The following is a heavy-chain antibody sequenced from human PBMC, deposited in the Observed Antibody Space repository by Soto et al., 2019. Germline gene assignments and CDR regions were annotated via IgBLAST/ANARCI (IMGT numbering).Heavy chain of an antibody. CDR1: GYSITSGYY. CDR2: IYHSGST. Sequence: SETLSLTLAVSGYSITSGYYWGWLRPPPGKGLEWIDSIYHSGSTYYNPSLKSRVTISVDTPQKLFSLKLSSVTAADTAVYYCARLPNSYRGYDETYFDYWGQGTLVTVSS. V-gene: IGHV4-38-2*01. CDR3: ARLPNSYRGYDETYFDY. D-gene: IGHD5-12*01. J-gene: IGHJ4*02.